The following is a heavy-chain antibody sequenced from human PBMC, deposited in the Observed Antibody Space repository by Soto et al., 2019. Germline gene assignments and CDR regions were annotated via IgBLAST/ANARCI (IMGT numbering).Heavy chain of an antibody. CDR3: ARVPSVRYFDWLRIGYFDY. V-gene: IGHV4-39*01. CDR1: GYTFTGYYMH. CDR2: IYYSWST. J-gene: IGHJ4*02. D-gene: IGHD3-9*01. Sequence: SCKASGYTFTGYYMHWGWIRQPPGKGLEWIGSIYYSWSTYYNPSLKSRVTISVDTSKNQFSLKLSSVTAADTAVYYCARVPSVRYFDWLRIGYFDYWGQGTLVTVSS.